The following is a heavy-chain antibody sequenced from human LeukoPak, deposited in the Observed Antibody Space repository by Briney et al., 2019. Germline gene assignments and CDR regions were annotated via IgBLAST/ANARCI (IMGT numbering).Heavy chain of an antibody. Sequence: KPGGSLRLSCAASGFTFGSYSMNWVRQAPGKGLEWVSSIGSSSSYIYSGDSVKGRFTISRDNAKNSLYLQMNSLRAEDTAVYYCAKDLGGQWLVFWFDPWGQGTLVTVSS. J-gene: IGHJ5*02. D-gene: IGHD6-19*01. CDR1: GFTFGSYS. V-gene: IGHV3-21*01. CDR3: AKDLGGQWLVFWFDP. CDR2: IGSSSSYI.